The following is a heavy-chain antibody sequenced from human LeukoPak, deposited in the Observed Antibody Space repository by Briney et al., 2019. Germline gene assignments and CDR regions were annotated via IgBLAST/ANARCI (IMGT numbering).Heavy chain of an antibody. D-gene: IGHD5-12*01. Sequence: GGSLRLSCAASGFIVSSNYMSWVRQAPGKGLEWVSVIYSGGSTFYADSVKGRFTISRDNSKNTLYLQMNSLRAEDTAVYYCARGGSRYYYGMDVWGQGTTVTVSS. J-gene: IGHJ6*02. V-gene: IGHV3-53*01. CDR1: GFIVSSNY. CDR3: ARGGSRYYYGMDV. CDR2: IYSGGST.